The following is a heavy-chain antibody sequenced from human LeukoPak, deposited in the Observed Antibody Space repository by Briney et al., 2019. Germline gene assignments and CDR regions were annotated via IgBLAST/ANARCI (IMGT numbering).Heavy chain of an antibody. CDR3: ASLEWGPDY. CDR1: GFTFRTFD. D-gene: IGHD1-26*01. J-gene: IGHJ4*02. V-gene: IGHV3-48*04. CDR2: ISSSSTSI. Sequence: GGSLRLSCAASGFTFRTFDKNWVRQAPGKGLEWVSYISSSSTSIYYADSVKGRFTISRDNAKNSLYLQMNSLRAEDTAVYYCASLEWGPDYWGQGTLVTVSS.